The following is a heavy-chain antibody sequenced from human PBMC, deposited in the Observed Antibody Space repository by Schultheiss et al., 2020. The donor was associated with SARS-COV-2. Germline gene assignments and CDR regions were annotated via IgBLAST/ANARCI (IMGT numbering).Heavy chain of an antibody. CDR2: ISHDGSS. CDR1: GGSFSGF. Sequence: SETLSLTCAVDGGSFSGFWSWIRQPPGMGLEWIGQISHDGSSDYNPSLKSRVTLSVDTSKNQISLKLRSVTATDTAVYYCASTSDIVVALASTWGQGTLV. V-gene: IGHV4-34*01. D-gene: IGHD2-15*01. CDR3: ASTSDIVVALAST. J-gene: IGHJ1*01.